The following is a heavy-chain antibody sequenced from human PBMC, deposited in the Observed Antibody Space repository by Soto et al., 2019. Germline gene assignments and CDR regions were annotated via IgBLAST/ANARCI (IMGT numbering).Heavy chain of an antibody. CDR3: AREGHSGYDFDY. V-gene: IGHV1-69*01. D-gene: IGHD5-12*01. CDR1: GGTFSSYA. J-gene: IGHJ4*02. Sequence: SVKVSCKASGGTFSSYAISWVRQDPGQGLEWVGGIIPIFGTANYAQKFQGRVTITADESTSTAYMELSSLRSEDTAVYYCAREGHSGYDFDYWGQGTLVTVSS. CDR2: IIPIFGTA.